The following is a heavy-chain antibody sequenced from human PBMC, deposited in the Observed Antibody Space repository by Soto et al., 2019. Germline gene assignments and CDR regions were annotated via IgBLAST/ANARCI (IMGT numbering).Heavy chain of an antibody. J-gene: IGHJ4*02. V-gene: IGHV3-21*01. Sequence: GGSLRLSCAASGFTFSSYSMNWVRQAPGKGLEWVSSISSSSSYIYYADSVKGRFTISRDNAKNSLYLQMNSLRAEDTAVYYCARDFRDYVFWCGPYPRQYYFDFWGRGPVDPVSS. CDR2: ISSSSSYI. CDR1: GFTFSSYS. D-gene: IGHD3-3*01. CDR3: ARDFRDYVFWCGPYPRQYYFDF.